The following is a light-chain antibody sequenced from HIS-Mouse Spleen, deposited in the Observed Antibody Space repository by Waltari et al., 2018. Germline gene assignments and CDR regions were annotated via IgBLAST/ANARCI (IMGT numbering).Light chain of an antibody. CDR2: SNN. Sequence: QSVLTQPPSASGTPGQRVTISCSGSSSNIGSNTVNWYQQLPGTAPNLLIYSNNQRPSGVPARFSGSKSGTSASLAISGLQSEDEADYYCAAWDDSLNGSVVFGGGTKLTVL. CDR1: SSNIGSNT. CDR3: AAWDDSLNGSVV. J-gene: IGLJ2*01. V-gene: IGLV1-44*01.